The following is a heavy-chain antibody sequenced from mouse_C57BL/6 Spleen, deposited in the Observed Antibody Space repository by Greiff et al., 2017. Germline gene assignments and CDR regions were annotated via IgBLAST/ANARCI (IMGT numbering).Heavy chain of an antibody. CDR3: AREGNYDGYHWDFDV. CDR1: GYTFTSYW. CDR2: IDPSDSYT. V-gene: IGHV1-59*01. D-gene: IGHD2-3*01. Sequence: QVHVKQSGAELVRPGTSVKLSCKASGYTFTSYWMHWVKQRPGQGLEWIGVIDPSDSYTNYNQKFKGKATLTVDTSSNTAYMQLSSLTSEDSAVYYCAREGNYDGYHWDFDVWGTGTTVTVSS. J-gene: IGHJ1*03.